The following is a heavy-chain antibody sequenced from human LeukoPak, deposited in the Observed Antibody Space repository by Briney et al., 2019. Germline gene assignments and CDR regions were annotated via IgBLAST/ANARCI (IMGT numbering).Heavy chain of an antibody. Sequence: ASVKVSCKASGYTFTSYYMHWVRQAPGQGLEWMGRIIPILGIANYAQKFQGRVTITADKSTSTAYMELSSLRSEDTAVYYCARADYGDYVMPYYYYGMDVWGQGTTVTVSS. D-gene: IGHD4-17*01. J-gene: IGHJ6*02. CDR2: IIPILGIA. V-gene: IGHV1-69*04. CDR3: ARADYGDYVMPYYYYGMDV. CDR1: GYTFTSYY.